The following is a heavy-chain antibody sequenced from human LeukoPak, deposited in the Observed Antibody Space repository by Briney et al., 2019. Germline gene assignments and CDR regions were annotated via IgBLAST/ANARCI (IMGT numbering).Heavy chain of an antibody. V-gene: IGHV3-23*01. J-gene: IGHJ3*02. CDR1: GFTFDDYG. D-gene: IGHD3-10*01. CDR2: ISGSGGST. Sequence: GGSLRLSCAASGFTFDDYGMSWVRQAPGKGLEWVSAISGSGGSTYYADSVKGRFTISRDNSKNTLYLQMNSLRAEDTAVYYCAKDGVLWFGELRGAFDIWGQGTMVTVSS. CDR3: AKDGVLWFGELRGAFDI.